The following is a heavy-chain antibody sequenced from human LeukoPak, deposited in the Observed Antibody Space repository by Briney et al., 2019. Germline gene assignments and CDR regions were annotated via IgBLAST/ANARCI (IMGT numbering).Heavy chain of an antibody. CDR2: IYYSGST. V-gene: IGHV4-59*12. J-gene: IGHJ4*02. CDR3: ARVPGAGYEFDY. Sequence: SETLSLTCIVSGGSLTNYYWTWIRQPPGKGLEWIGYIYYSGSTNYNPSLQSRVTILVDTSKNQFSLKLSSVTAADTAVYYCARVPGAGYEFDYWGQGTLVAVSS. D-gene: IGHD5-12*01. CDR1: GGSLTNYY.